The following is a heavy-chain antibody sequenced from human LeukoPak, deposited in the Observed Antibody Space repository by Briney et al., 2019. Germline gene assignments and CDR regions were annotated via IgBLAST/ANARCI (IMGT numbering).Heavy chain of an antibody. D-gene: IGHD6-13*01. CDR3: TRDEDEELVRDY. CDR1: GSIFSRYT. CDR2: ISSTTTYI. J-gene: IGHJ4*02. V-gene: IGHV3-21*01. Sequence: GGSLRLSCAASGSIFSRYTMNWVRQAPGKGLEWVSSISSTTTYIYYADSVKGRFTISRDNAKRSLYLQMNSLRANDTAVYYCTRDEDEELVRDYWGQGTLVTVSS.